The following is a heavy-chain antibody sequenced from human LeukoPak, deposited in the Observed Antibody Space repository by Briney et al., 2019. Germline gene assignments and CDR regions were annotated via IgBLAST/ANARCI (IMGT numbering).Heavy chain of an antibody. J-gene: IGHJ4*02. CDR1: GFTFTSCG. D-gene: IGHD3-10*01. CDR2: IWYDGSHK. CDR3: ARGVPIPATHPIDY. V-gene: IGHV3-33*03. Sequence: GGSETLACAVSGFTFTSCGMLWVRQAPGEGLEWVAMIWYDGSHKKYADSVEGRFSISRDTSKNTLYLQMNSLRADDTAVYYCARGVPIPATHPIDYWGQESLVTVSS.